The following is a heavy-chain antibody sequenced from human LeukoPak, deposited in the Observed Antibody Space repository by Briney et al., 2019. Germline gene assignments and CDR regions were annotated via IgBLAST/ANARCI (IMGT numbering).Heavy chain of an antibody. V-gene: IGHV3-53*01. D-gene: IGHD3-3*01. J-gene: IGHJ6*02. CDR1: GFTVSSNY. CDR2: IYSGGST. Sequence: GGSLRLSCAASGFTVSSNYMSWVRQAPGKGLEWVSVIYSGGSTYYADSVKGRFTISRDNSKNTLYLQMNSLRAEDTAVYYCARDRLFNYYYYGMDVWGQGTTVTVSS. CDR3: ARDRLFNYYYYGMDV.